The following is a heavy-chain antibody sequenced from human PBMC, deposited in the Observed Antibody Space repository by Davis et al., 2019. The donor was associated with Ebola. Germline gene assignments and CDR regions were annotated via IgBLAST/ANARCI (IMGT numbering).Heavy chain of an antibody. CDR3: ARDLGIAVARAQRKGYYGMDV. CDR1: GFTFSNYA. J-gene: IGHJ6*02. CDR2: ITSSDGST. D-gene: IGHD6-19*01. Sequence: GGSLRLSCAASGFTFSNYAMSWVRQAPGKGLEWVSAITSSDGSTYCADSVKGRFTISRDNSKNTLYLQMNSLRAEDTAVYYCARDLGIAVARAQRKGYYGMDVWGQGTTVTVSS. V-gene: IGHV3-23*01.